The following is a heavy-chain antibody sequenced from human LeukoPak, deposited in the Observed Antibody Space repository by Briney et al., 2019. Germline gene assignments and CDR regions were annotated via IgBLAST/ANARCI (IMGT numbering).Heavy chain of an antibody. D-gene: IGHD5-18*01. J-gene: IGHJ5*02. V-gene: IGHV4-39*01. CDR2: ISYTGST. CDR1: GDSISSSAYF. CDR3: ARLRAMVGTSDS. Sequence: PSETLSLTCTVSGDSISSSAYFWAWIRQPPGKGLEWIASISYTGSTYYNPFLKSRLTISVDTSKNQFSLRLSSVTAADTAVYRCARLRAMVGTSDSWGQGALVTASS.